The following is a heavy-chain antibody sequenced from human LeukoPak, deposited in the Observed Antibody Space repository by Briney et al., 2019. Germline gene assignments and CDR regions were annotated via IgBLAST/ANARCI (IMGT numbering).Heavy chain of an antibody. J-gene: IGHJ4*02. CDR2: ISWNSAGL. CDR1: GCTFDDYA. V-gene: IGHV3-9*01. Sequence: GGSLRLSCAASGCTFDDYAMHWVRQAPGKGLEWVAGISWNSAGLGYADSVKGRFTISRDNAKNSLYLEVISVTAEDTAVYYCAKDDAWLRFGEWSQGTLVTVSS. CDR3: AKDDAWLRFGE. D-gene: IGHD3-10*01.